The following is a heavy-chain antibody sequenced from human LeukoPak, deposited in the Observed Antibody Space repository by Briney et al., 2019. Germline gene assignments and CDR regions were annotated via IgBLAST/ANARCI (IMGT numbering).Heavy chain of an antibody. CDR3: ARGPPVEGYCSGGSCKDAFDI. J-gene: IGHJ3*02. CDR1: GYTFTGYY. Sequence: ASVKVSCKASGYTFTGYYMHWVRQAPGQGLEWMGWINPNSGGTNYAQKFQGRVTMTRDTSISTAYKELSRLRSDDTAVYYCARGPPVEGYCSGGSCKDAFDIWGQGTMVTVSS. D-gene: IGHD2-15*01. V-gene: IGHV1-2*02. CDR2: INPNSGGT.